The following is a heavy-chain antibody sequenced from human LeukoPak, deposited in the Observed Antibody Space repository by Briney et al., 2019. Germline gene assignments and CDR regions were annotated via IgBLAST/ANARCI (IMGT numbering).Heavy chain of an antibody. CDR1: GGSFSGYY. V-gene: IGHV4-34*01. D-gene: IGHD4-17*01. Sequence: SETLSLTCAVYGGSFSGYYWSWIRQPPGKGLEWIGEINHSGSSNYNPSLKSRVTISVDTSKNQFSLKLNSVTAADTAMYYCARSSTTVTTPLFDYWGQGTLVTVSS. CDR3: ARSSTTVTTPLFDY. CDR2: INHSGSS. J-gene: IGHJ4*02.